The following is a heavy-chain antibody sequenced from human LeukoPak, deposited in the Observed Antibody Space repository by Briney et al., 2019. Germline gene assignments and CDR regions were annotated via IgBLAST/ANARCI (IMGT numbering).Heavy chain of an antibody. CDR2: ISSSGSNM. D-gene: IGHD6-13*01. CDR3: ASSSWYALDY. J-gene: IGHJ4*02. Sequence: VGSLRLSCAASGFTFSSYEMNWVRQAPGKGLEWISYISSSGSNMYYADSVKGRFTISRDNAKNSLYLQMNSLRAEDTAIYYCASSSWYALDYWGQGTLVTVSS. V-gene: IGHV3-48*03. CDR1: GFTFSSYE.